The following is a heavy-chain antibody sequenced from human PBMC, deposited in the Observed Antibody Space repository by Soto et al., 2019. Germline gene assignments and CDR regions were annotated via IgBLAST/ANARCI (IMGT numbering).Heavy chain of an antibody. CDR2: IKHDGSEK. Sequence: EVQLVESGGGLVQPGGSLRLSCAGSGFSFSSHWMSWVRQAPGKGLEWVANIKHDGSEKYYVDSVKGRFTISRDNAKNSLYPQMNSLRAEDTAVYYCARSVAASGDYWGQGTLVTVSS. CDR3: ARSVAASGDY. D-gene: IGHD6-13*01. J-gene: IGHJ4*02. V-gene: IGHV3-7*01. CDR1: GFSFSSHW.